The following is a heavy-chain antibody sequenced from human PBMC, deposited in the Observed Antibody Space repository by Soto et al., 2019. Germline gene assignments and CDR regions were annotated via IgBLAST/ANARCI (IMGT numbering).Heavy chain of an antibody. CDR1: GYTFTKYF. CDR3: ARGLSGNNAGDYFVS. Sequence: QAPLLQSGAEVNKPGASVKVSCKTSGYTFTKYFMHWARQAPGQGPEWMGLVNHKDGDTTYAQRFQGRVSLPRDTSTGTVYMEVSHLTFEDTAVYYCARGLSGNNAGDYFVSWVQGTLVTVPS. D-gene: IGHD1-26*01. CDR2: VNHKDGDT. V-gene: IGHV1-46*01. J-gene: IGHJ4*02.